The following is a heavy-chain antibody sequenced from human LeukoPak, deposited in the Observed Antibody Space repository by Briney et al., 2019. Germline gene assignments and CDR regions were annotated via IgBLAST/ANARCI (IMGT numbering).Heavy chain of an antibody. CDR1: GFTFSDYY. CDR2: ISSSGSTI. J-gene: IGHJ4*02. Sequence: GGSLRLSCAASGFTFSDYYMSWIRQAPGKGLEWVSYISSSGSTIYYADSVKGRFTISRDNAKNTLYLQMNSLRAEDTAVYYCAKDRWELPNNFDYWGQGTLVTVSS. CDR3: AKDRWELPNNFDY. D-gene: IGHD1-26*01. V-gene: IGHV3-11*01.